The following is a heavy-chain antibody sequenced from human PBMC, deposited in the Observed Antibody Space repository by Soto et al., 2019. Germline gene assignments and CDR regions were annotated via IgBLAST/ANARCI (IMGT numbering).Heavy chain of an antibody. Sequence: QVQLVQSGAEVKKPGASVKVSCKASGYTFTGYYMHWVRQAPGQGLEWMGWINPNSGGTNYAQKFQGWVTMTRDTSISTADMELSRLRSDDTAVYYGARARYSSSWNWFDPWGQGTLVTVSS. CDR3: ARARYSSSWNWFDP. CDR1: GYTFTGYY. V-gene: IGHV1-2*04. J-gene: IGHJ5*02. D-gene: IGHD6-13*01. CDR2: INPNSGGT.